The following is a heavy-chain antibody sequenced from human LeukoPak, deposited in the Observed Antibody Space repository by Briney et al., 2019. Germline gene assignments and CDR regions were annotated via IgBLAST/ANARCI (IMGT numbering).Heavy chain of an antibody. CDR1: GFTFSRYG. Sequence: GRSLRLSCAASGFTFSRYGMHWVRQAPGKGLEWVADIWYDGSNKYYGDSVKGRFTISRDNSKSTMYLQMNSLRAEDTAVYYCARDQCSGGSCHNDWYFDLWGRGTLATVSS. V-gene: IGHV3-33*01. CDR3: ARDQCSGGSCHNDWYFDL. D-gene: IGHD2-15*01. CDR2: IWYDGSNK. J-gene: IGHJ2*01.